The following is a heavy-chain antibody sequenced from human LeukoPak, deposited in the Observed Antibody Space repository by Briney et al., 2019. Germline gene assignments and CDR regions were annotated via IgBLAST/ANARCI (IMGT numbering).Heavy chain of an antibody. J-gene: IGHJ4*02. Sequence: PSQTLSLTCTVSGGSISSGDYYWSWIRQPPGKGLEWIGYIYYSGSTYYNPSLKSRVTISVDTSKNQFSLKLSSVTAADTAVYYSARADIVATNFDYWGQGTLVTVSS. V-gene: IGHV4-30-4*01. CDR2: IYYSGST. D-gene: IGHD5-12*01. CDR1: GGSISSGDYY. CDR3: ARADIVATNFDY.